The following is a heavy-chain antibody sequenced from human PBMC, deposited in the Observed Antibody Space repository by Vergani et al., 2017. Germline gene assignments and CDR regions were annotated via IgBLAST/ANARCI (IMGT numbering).Heavy chain of an antibody. CDR1: GYTFTSYY. V-gene: IGHV1-46*03. CDR3: AREQAIATSFDY. Sequence: QVQLVQSGTEVKKPGASVKVSCKASGYTFTSYYMHWVRQAPGQGLEWMGIINPSGGSTSYAQKFQGRVTMTKDTSTSTVYMELSSLRSEDTAVYYCAREQAIATSFDYWGQGTLVTVSS. D-gene: IGHD5-24*01. CDR2: INPSGGST. J-gene: IGHJ4*02.